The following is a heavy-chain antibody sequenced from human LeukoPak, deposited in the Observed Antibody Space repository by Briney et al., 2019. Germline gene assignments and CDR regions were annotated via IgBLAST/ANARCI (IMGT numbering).Heavy chain of an antibody. CDR2: ISVYNGNT. CDR3: ARDRVGGDLTGVSLY. J-gene: IGHJ4*01. CDR1: GYPFDNFG. D-gene: IGHD4-17*01. V-gene: IGHV1-18*01. Sequence: ASVKVSCKAPGYPFDNFGLTWVRQAPGQGLEWVGWISVYNGNTHYAQKFRSRLTLTTETSTSTAYLELRSLKSDDTAVYYCARDRVGGDLTGVSLYWGQGTLVTVSS.